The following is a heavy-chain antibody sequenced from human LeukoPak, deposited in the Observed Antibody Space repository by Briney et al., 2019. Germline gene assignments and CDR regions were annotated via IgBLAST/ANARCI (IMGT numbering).Heavy chain of an antibody. CDR2: INHSGST. J-gene: IGHJ4*02. D-gene: IGHD3-22*01. CDR1: GGSFSGYY. Sequence: SETLSLTCAVYGGSFSGYYWSWIRQPPGKGLEWIGEINHSGSTNYNPSLKSRVTISVDTSKNQSSLKLSSVTAADTAVYYCATDSSGYSSLDYWGQGTLVTVSS. V-gene: IGHV4-34*01. CDR3: ATDSSGYSSLDY.